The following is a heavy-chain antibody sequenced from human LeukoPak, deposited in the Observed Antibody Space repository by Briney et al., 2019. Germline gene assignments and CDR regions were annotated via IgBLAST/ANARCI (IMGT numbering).Heavy chain of an antibody. J-gene: IGHJ6*02. D-gene: IGHD2-21*02. CDR3: VRATEGGAMDV. Sequence: GGSLTLSCEASGFSFSDYYMTWIRQAPGVGLEWVSYISSGGDSTSYAESLEGRFTISRDNAKKSLYLRLNSLRPEDTAIYYCVRATEGGAMDVWGQGTTVTVSS. CDR1: GFSFSDYY. CDR2: ISSGGDST. V-gene: IGHV3-11*05.